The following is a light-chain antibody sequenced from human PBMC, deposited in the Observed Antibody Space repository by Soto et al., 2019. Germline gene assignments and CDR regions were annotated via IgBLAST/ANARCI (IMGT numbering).Light chain of an antibody. V-gene: IGLV1-40*01. CDR3: QSYDSSLNNYV. J-gene: IGLJ1*01. CDR1: SSNIGAGYD. Sequence: QSLLTQPPSVSGAPGQRVTISCTGSSSNIGAGYDVHWYQHLAGAAPKLVIYGNTNRPSGVPDRFSGSKSGTSASLAITGLQAEDGADYYCQSYDSSLNNYVFATGTKDTVL. CDR2: GNT.